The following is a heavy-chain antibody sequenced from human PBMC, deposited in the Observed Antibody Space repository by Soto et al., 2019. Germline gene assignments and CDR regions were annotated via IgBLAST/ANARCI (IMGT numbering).Heavy chain of an antibody. J-gene: IGHJ4*02. D-gene: IGHD3-10*01. CDR2: VNPILSLS. CDR3: ATSYGSGYRAFDY. CDR1: GDTFSFYS. V-gene: IGHV1-69*02. Sequence: QVQLVQSGAEVKRPGSSVKVSCKASGDTFSFYSINWVRQAPGLGLEWMGRVNPILSLSNYAQRFQGRVTMTADKSTSTAYMVISSQRSEDTAIYYCATSYGSGYRAFDYWGQGAQVIVSS.